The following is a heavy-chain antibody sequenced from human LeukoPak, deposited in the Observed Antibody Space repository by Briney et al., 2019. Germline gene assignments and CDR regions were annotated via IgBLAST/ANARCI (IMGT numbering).Heavy chain of an antibody. J-gene: IGHJ4*02. CDR3: ARYSYDSTSFDY. V-gene: IGHV4-59*12. D-gene: IGHD3-22*01. CDR2: IWHSGRT. Sequence: SETLSLTCTVSGGSIANYYWSWIRQPPEKGLEWIGFIWHSGRTNYNPSLKSRVTISVDTSKNQFSLKLSSVTAADTAVYYCARYSYDSTSFDYWGQGTLVTVSS. CDR1: GGSIANYY.